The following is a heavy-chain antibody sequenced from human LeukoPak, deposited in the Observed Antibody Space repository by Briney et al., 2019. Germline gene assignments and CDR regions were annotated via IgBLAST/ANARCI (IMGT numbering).Heavy chain of an antibody. CDR1: GYTFTSYY. V-gene: IGHV1-46*01. CDR2: INPSGGST. Sequence: ASVKVSCKASGYTFTSYYMHWVRQAPGQGLEWMGIINPSGGSTSYAQKFQGRVTMTRDTSTSTVYMELSSLRSEDTAVYYCARGSGYGYYYYYYMDVWGKGTTVTISS. CDR3: ARGSGYGYYYYYYMDV. D-gene: IGHD5-12*01. J-gene: IGHJ6*03.